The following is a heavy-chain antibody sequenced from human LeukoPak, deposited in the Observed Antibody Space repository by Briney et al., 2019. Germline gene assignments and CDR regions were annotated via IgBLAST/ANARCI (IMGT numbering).Heavy chain of an antibody. J-gene: IGHJ4*02. V-gene: IGHV1-69*05. CDR3: ARDGTGTTVYFDY. CDR1: GGTFSSYA. CDR2: IIPIFGTA. Sequence: SVKVSCKASGGTFSSYAISWVRQAPGQGLEWMGRIIPIFGTANYAQKFQGRVTITTDESTSTAYMELSSLRSEDTAVYYCARDGTGTTVYFDYWGPGTLVTVSS. D-gene: IGHD1-7*01.